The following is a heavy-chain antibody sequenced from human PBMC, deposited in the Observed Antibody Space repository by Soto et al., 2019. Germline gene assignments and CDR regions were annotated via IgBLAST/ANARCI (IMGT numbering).Heavy chain of an antibody. CDR2: IYYSGST. CDR3: ASNSDRIMDIVVVVAASDAFDI. Sequence: QLQLQESGPGLVKPSETLSLTCTVSGGSISSSSYYWGWIRQPPGKGLEWIGSIYYSGSTYYNPSLKSRVTISVDTSKNQFSLKLSSVTAADTAVYYCASNSDRIMDIVVVVAASDAFDIWGQGTMVTVSS. V-gene: IGHV4-39*01. CDR1: GGSISSSSYY. J-gene: IGHJ3*02. D-gene: IGHD2-15*01.